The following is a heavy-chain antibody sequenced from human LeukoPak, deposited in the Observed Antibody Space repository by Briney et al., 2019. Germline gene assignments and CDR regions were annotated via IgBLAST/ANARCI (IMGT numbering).Heavy chain of an antibody. V-gene: IGHV4-34*01. J-gene: IGHJ5*02. CDR1: GGSFSGYY. Sequence: PSETLSLTCAVYGGSFSGYYWSWIRQPPGKGLEWIGEINHSGSTNYNPSLKSRVTISVDTSNNQFSLKLSSVTAADTAVYYCARGVRTPTKNSSWYPRRPYNWFDPWGQGTLVTVSS. D-gene: IGHD6-13*01. CDR2: INHSGST. CDR3: ARGVRTPTKNSSWYPRRPYNWFDP.